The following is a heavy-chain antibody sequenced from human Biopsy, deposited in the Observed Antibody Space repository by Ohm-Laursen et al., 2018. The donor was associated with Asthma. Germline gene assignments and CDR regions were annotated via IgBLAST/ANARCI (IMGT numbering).Heavy chain of an antibody. CDR1: GYTIISYA. D-gene: IGHD3-9*01. CDR3: ARTYYYFLTGLVTDAFAI. J-gene: IGHJ3*02. Sequence: GSSAKVSCTVSGYTIISYAIHWVRQAPGQRLEWMGWINAGNGNTKYSKKFQGRVTITRDTSASTAYMELSSRRSEDTAVYYCARTYYYFLTGLVTDAFAIWGQGTMVTVSS. V-gene: IGHV1-3*01. CDR2: INAGNGNT.